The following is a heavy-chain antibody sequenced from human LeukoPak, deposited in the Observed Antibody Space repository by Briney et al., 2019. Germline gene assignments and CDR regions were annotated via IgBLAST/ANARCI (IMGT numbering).Heavy chain of an antibody. CDR3: VRGSSGTVVRGIAWAWFDP. V-gene: IGHV3-7*05. D-gene: IGHD3-10*01. CDR1: GFTFSNYW. CDR2: IKQDGSEK. J-gene: IGHJ5*02. Sequence: GGSLRLSCVASGFTFSNYWMTWVRQAPGKGLELVANIKQDGSEKYFVDSVRGRFTISRDDARDSLYLQMNSLRAEDTAVYYCVRGSSGTVVRGIAWAWFDPWGQGTLVTVSS.